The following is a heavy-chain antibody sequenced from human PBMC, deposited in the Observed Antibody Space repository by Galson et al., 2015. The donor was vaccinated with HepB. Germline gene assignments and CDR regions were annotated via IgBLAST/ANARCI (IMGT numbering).Heavy chain of an antibody. V-gene: IGHV3-23*01. CDR1: GFGFGHYA. CDR3: AKGSEYYGSGTYYNGALYSDH. CDR2: ISGAGGST. Sequence: SLRLSCAGSGFGFGHYAMSWARQAPGKGLEWLSAISGAGGSTYYANSVRGRFTIARDNSKNTLYLQMNGLRAEDTAVYYCAKGSEYYGSGTYYNGALYSDHWGQGTLVTVSS. J-gene: IGHJ4*02. D-gene: IGHD3-10*01.